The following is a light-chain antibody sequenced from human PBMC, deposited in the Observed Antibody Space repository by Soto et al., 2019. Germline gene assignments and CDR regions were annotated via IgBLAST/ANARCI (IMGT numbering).Light chain of an antibody. CDR1: QTVNSDY. V-gene: IGKV3-20*01. CDR2: ATS. J-gene: IGKJ1*01. Sequence: EIVLTQCPGTRSLSPGETATLSCRASQTVNSDYLAWFQQRPGQAPRLLIFATSRRATDIPDRFSGSGSGTDLTLAIRRLEPEDFAVYYCHQFGYSPRTFGQGTKVAIK. CDR3: HQFGYSPRT.